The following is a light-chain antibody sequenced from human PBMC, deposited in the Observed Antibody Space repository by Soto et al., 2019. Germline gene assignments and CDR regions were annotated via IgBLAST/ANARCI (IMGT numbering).Light chain of an antibody. V-gene: IGLV1-44*01. Sequence: QTVLTQPPSASGTPGQRVTISCSGSSSNIGSNTVNWYQQRPGTAPKLLIYSNNQRPSGVPDRFSGSRSGTSASLAISGLQSEDEGDYYCAAWDDSLNGRGVFGGGTQLTVL. CDR1: SSNIGSNT. CDR3: AAWDDSLNGRGV. CDR2: SNN. J-gene: IGLJ7*01.